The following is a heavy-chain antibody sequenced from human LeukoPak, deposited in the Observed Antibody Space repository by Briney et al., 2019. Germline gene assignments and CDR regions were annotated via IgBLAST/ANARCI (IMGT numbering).Heavy chain of an antibody. Sequence: GGSLRLSCAASGFTFSNYEMNWVRQAPGKGLEWVSYIGSSGSVIYYTDSVKGRFTISRDNAKNSLYLQMNSPRVEETAIYYCARGTDSGTSTRGGAFEIWGQGTMVTVSS. CDR2: IGSSGSVI. CDR3: ARGTDSGTSTRGGAFEI. CDR1: GFTFSNYE. V-gene: IGHV3-48*03. D-gene: IGHD1-26*01. J-gene: IGHJ3*02.